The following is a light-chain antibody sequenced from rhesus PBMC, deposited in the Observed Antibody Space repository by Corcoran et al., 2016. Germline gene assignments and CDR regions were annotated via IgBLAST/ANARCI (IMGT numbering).Light chain of an antibody. V-gene: IGKV1-74*01. CDR1: ENVNNF. Sequence: DIQVTQSPSSLSASVGDRVTITCRASENVNNFLNWYQQKPGKAPKLLISKASTLKSGVPSRFSGSGSGTDYTLPISSLQPEDVASYYCQQGYGIPFTFGPGTKLDIK. J-gene: IGKJ3*01. CDR2: KAS. CDR3: QQGYGIPFT.